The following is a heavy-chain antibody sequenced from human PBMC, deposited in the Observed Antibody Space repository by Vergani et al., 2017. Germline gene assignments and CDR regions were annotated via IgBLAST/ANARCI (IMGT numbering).Heavy chain of an antibody. Sequence: EVHLEESGGGLVQPGGSLRLSCAASGFTFGDYYMAWIRLAPGKGLDWVASIKRDGTDTFYVDSVKGRFTISRENAKTTLYLQMNSLRDEDRGVYYCARISGGSAPYLHYWGQGTLVTVAS. J-gene: IGHJ1*01. D-gene: IGHD2-15*01. CDR1: GFTFGDYY. CDR3: ARISGGSAPYLHY. V-gene: IGHV3-7*01. CDR2: IKRDGTDT.